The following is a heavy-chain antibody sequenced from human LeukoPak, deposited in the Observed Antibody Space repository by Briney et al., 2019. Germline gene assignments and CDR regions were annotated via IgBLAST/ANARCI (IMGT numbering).Heavy chain of an antibody. J-gene: IGHJ2*01. CDR3: GNRSSFHWYIHL. V-gene: IGHV3-23*01. Sequence: GGSLRLSCAASGFTFSSDAMSWVRQAPGKGLEWVSAVSGSGGSTDYADSVKGRFTISRDNSKNTLYLQMNSLRAEDTAVYYRGNRSSFHWYIHLRGRGTLVTVSS. CDR1: GFTFSSDA. CDR2: VSGSGGST. D-gene: IGHD6-6*01.